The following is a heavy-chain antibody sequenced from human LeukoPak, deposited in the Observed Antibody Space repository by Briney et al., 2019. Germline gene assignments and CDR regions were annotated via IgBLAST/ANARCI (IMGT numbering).Heavy chain of an antibody. J-gene: IGHJ3*02. Sequence: GESLQISCKGSGYSFTSYWIGWVRQLPGKGLEWMGIIYPGDSDTRYSPSFQGQVTISADKSISTAYLQWSSLKASDTAMYYCARKYYYDSSGYYHDAFDIWGQGAMVTVSS. CDR2: IYPGDSDT. CDR3: ARKYYYDSSGYYHDAFDI. V-gene: IGHV5-51*01. CDR1: GYSFTSYW. D-gene: IGHD3-22*01.